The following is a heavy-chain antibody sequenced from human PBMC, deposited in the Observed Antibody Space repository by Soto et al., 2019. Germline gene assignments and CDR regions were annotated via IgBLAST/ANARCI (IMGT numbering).Heavy chain of an antibody. CDR2: IYYSGST. Sequence: QVQLQESGPGLVKPSQTLSLTCTVSGGSISSGGYYWSWIRQHPGKGLEWIGYIYYSGSTYYNPSVKSRVTISVDTSKNQFSLKLSSVTAADTAVYYCARSDCSSTSCSFYYYYYMDVWGKGTTVTVSS. D-gene: IGHD2-2*01. CDR3: ARSDCSSTSCSFYYYYYMDV. J-gene: IGHJ6*03. V-gene: IGHV4-31*03. CDR1: GGSISSGGYY.